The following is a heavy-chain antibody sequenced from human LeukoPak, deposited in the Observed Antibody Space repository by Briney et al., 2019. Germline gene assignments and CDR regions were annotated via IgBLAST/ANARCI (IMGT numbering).Heavy chain of an antibody. CDR3: STPYYFDTSGYYNFPSNNLHY. D-gene: IGHD3-22*01. V-gene: IGHV3-15*01. CDR1: GFTSSNAW. J-gene: IGHJ4*02. CDR2: IKSRTDGGTT. Sequence: PGGSLRLSCAASGFTSSNAWMTWVRQAPGKGLEWIGRIKSRTDGGTTDYAAPVKGRFTISRDDSKNTLYLQMNSLKTEDTAVFYCSTPYYFDTSGYYNFPSNNLHYWGQGTLVTVSS.